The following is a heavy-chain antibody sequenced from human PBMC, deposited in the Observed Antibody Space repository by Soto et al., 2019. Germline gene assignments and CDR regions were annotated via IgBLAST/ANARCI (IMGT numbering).Heavy chain of an antibody. CDR3: ARDEGRQGPEYFHH. CDR2: INVDGNTI. J-gene: IGHJ1*01. V-gene: IGHV3-74*01. Sequence: EVQLVESGGGLVQPGGSLRLSCAASGFSFSTYWMYWVRQAPGKGLVWVSRINVDGNTINYADSVKGRFTVSRDNAKNTLYLQMNSLRAGDTAGYYCARDEGRQGPEYFHHWGQGTMVTVSP. CDR1: GFSFSTYW.